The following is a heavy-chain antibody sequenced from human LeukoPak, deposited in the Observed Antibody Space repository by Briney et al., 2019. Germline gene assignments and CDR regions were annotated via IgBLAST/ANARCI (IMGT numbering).Heavy chain of an antibody. V-gene: IGHV4-4*02. CDR3: ARDNWNYGSSMDV. CDR2: IYHSGST. J-gene: IGHJ6*02. Sequence: SSETLSLTCAVSGGSISSSNWWSWVRQPPGKGLEWIGEIYHSGSTNYNPSLKSRVTISVDTSKNQFSLKLSSVTAADTAVYYCARDNWNYGSSMDVWGQGTTVTVSS. D-gene: IGHD1-7*01. CDR1: GGSISSSNW.